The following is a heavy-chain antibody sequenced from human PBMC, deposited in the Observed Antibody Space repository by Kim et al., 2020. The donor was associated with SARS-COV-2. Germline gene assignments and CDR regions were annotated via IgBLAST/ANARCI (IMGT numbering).Heavy chain of an antibody. D-gene: IGHD3-10*01. J-gene: IGHJ6*02. V-gene: IGHV3-74*01. Sequence: YADAVNGRCTSSGDNDKNSIYLQMNSLGAEDAAVYFCAREGGGRIYALDVWGQGTTVTVSS. CDR3: AREGGGRIYALDV.